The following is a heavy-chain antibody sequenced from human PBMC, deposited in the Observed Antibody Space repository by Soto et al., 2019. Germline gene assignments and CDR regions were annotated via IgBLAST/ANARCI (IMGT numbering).Heavy chain of an antibody. CDR2: INAGNGNT. J-gene: IGHJ5*02. Sequence: QVQLVQSGAEEKKPGASVKVSCKASGYTFTSYAMHWVRQAPGQRLEWMGWINAGNGNTKYSQKFQGRVTITRYTSASTAYMELSSLRSEDTAVYYCARSSGWYVWFDPWRQGTLVTDSS. V-gene: IGHV1-3*05. CDR3: ARSSGWYVWFDP. CDR1: GYTFTSYA. D-gene: IGHD6-13*01.